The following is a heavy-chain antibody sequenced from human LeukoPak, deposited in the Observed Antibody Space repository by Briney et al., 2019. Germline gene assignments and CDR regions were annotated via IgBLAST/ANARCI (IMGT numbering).Heavy chain of an antibody. CDR2: ISINGGST. CDR3: AKRVGGSGSGQYYFDY. Sequence: GGSLRLSCAASGFIFTNYAMSWVRQVPGKGLEWVSSISINGGSTYYADSVQGRFTISRDNSKNTLYLQMDSLRAEDTAFYYCAKRVGGSGSGQYYFDYWGQGALVTVSS. CDR1: GFIFTNYA. D-gene: IGHD3-10*01. J-gene: IGHJ4*02. V-gene: IGHV3-23*01.